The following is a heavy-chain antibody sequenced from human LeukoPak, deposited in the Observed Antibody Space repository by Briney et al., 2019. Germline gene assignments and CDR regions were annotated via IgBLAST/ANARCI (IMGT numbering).Heavy chain of an antibody. V-gene: IGHV1-18*01. D-gene: IGHD2-2*01. Sequence: ASVKVSCKTSGYTFSNFGINWVRQAPGQGLEWMGWISGNKDNPNYGQTFQSRFAVTTDSSTTTAYMQMRKLTFDDTSLYYCAREGTSTDDYWGQGTLVTVSS. CDR3: AREGTSTDDY. CDR2: ISGNKDNP. CDR1: GYTFSNFG. J-gene: IGHJ4*02.